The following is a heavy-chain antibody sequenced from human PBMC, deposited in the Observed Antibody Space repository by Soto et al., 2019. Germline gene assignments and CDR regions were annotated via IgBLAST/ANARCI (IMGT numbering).Heavy chain of an antibody. CDR3: ARDILSVGPRANDAFDV. V-gene: IGHV1-3*01. J-gene: IGHJ3*01. Sequence: QVQLVQSGAEVRKPGASVNISCRASGFSFSDNLINWVRQAPGQSLEWMGWIKPDNGNTRDSQSFQGRVTMSRHSSASIAYVEVSGLTSEDSAVYYCARDILSVGPRANDAFDVWGQGTMVTVSS. CDR2: IKPDNGNT. CDR1: GFSFSDNL. D-gene: IGHD2-8*02.